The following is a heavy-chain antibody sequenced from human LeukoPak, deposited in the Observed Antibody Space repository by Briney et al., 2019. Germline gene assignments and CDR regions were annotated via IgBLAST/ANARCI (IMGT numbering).Heavy chain of an antibody. Sequence: SETLSLTCAVYGGSFSGYYWSWIRQPPGKGLEWIGEINRSGSTNYNPSLKSRVTISVDTSKNQFSLKLSSVTAADTAVYYCARAGCSSTSCYYYFDYWGQGTLVTVSS. V-gene: IGHV4-34*01. CDR3: ARAGCSSTSCYYYFDY. J-gene: IGHJ4*02. CDR1: GGSFSGYY. D-gene: IGHD2-2*01. CDR2: INRSGST.